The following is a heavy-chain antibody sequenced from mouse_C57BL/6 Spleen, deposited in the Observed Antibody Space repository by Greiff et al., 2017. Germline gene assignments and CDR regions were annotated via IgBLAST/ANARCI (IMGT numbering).Heavy chain of an antibody. J-gene: IGHJ3*01. CDR3: TTCRYPCWFAY. Sequence: EVQLQPSGAELVRPGASVKLSCTASGFNFNDYYMHWVKQRPEQGLEWIGRIDPGDGDTEYAPKFQGNTTMTADTSSNTAYLQLSSLTSEDTAVDYCTTCRYPCWFAYWGQGTPVTVSA. D-gene: IGHD2-14*01. CDR1: GFNFNDYY. V-gene: IGHV14-1*01. CDR2: IDPGDGDT.